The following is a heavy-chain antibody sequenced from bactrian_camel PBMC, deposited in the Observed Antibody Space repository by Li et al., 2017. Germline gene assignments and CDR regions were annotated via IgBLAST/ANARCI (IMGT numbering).Heavy chain of an antibody. V-gene: IGHV3-3*01. CDR2: LYLGGGSP. D-gene: IGHD6*01. J-gene: IGHJ4*01. Sequence: VQLVESGGGSVQAGGSLRLSCVVSGVTDSRNCMGWFRQAPGKEREAVAGLYLGGGSPYYADSVKGRFTISQDSAKNTISLQMDNLKPDDTAMYYCAAVPYLAGDVRRRRDVRCLLGRDYNYRGQGTQVTVS. CDR3: AAVPYLAGDVRRRRDVRCLLGRDYNY. CDR1: GVTDSRNC.